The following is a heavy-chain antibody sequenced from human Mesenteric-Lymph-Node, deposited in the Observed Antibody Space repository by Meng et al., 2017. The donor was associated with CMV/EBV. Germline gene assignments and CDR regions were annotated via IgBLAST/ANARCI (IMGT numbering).Heavy chain of an antibody. J-gene: IGHJ4*02. D-gene: IGHD5-18*01. CDR3: ARVPYSYGPYYFDY. CDR1: GFTFSRHA. V-gene: IGHV4-38-2*01. Sequence: ESLKISCAATGFTFSRHAMSWVRQAPGKGLEWIGSIHYSGSTYYNPSLKSRVTISVDTSKNQFSLKLSSVTAADTAVYYCARVPYSYGPYYFDYWGQGTLVTVSS. CDR2: IHYSGST.